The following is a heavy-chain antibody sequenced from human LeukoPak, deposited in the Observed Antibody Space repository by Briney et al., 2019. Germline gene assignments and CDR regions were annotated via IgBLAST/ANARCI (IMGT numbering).Heavy chain of an antibody. D-gene: IGHD3-22*01. J-gene: IGHJ4*02. V-gene: IGHV3-30*03. CDR3: ARGRPYYYDSSGYLDY. CDR2: ISYDGSNK. CDR1: GFTFSSYG. Sequence: GRSLRLSCAASGFTFSSYGMHWVRQAPGKGLEWVAVISYDGSNKYYADSVKGRFTISRDNSKNTLYLQMNSLRAEDTAVYYCARGRPYYYDSSGYLDYWGQGTLVTVSS.